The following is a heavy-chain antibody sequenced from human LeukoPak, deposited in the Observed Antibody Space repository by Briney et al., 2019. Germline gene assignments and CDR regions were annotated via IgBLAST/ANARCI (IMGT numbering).Heavy chain of an antibody. CDR1: GGSFSGYY. D-gene: IGHD6-13*01. V-gene: IGHV4-34*01. Sequence: SETLSLTCAVYGGSFSGYYWGWIRQPPGKGLEWIGSIYYSGSTYYNPSLKSRVTISVDTSKNQFSLKLSSVTAADTAVYYCARTYSPYYYYYMDVWGKGTTVTVSS. CDR3: ARTYSPYYYYYMDV. J-gene: IGHJ6*03. CDR2: IYYSGST.